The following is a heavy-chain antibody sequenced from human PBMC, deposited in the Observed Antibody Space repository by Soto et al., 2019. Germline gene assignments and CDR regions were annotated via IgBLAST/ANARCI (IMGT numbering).Heavy chain of an antibody. J-gene: IGHJ4*02. V-gene: IGHV4-59*01. Sequence: LTGAVSGDASSGCYWSWIRQPPGKGLEWIGYIYYSGSTNYNPSLKSRVTIPLDTSKNQFSLRLRSVTAADTAVYYCARARYDSSGYYYFAYWGQGTLVPVSP. CDR1: GDASSGCY. D-gene: IGHD3-22*01. CDR2: IYYSGST. CDR3: ARARYDSSGYYYFAY.